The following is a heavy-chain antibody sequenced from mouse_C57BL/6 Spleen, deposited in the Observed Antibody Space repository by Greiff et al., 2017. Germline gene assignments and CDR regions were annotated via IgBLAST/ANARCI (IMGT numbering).Heavy chain of an antibody. J-gene: IGHJ4*01. CDR1: GYTFTSYW. D-gene: IGHD1-1*01. Sequence: VQLQQPGAELVMPGASVKLSCKASGYTFTSYWMHWVKQRPGQGLEWIGEIDPSDSYTNYNQKFKGKSTLTVDKSSSTAYMQLSSLTSEDCAVYYCARRGGSSMDYWGQGTSVTVAS. V-gene: IGHV1-69*01. CDR3: ARRGGSSMDY. CDR2: IDPSDSYT.